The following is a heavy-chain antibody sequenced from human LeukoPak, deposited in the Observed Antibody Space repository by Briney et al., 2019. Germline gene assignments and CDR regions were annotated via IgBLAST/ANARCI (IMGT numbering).Heavy chain of an antibody. CDR3: ARHRQDFSNYVY. CDR2: ISGSGGDT. CDR1: GLTFSSDA. V-gene: IGHV3-23*01. Sequence: GESLRLSCAASGLTFSSDAMTWVRQAPGKGLEWVSAISGSGGDTYYADSVKGRLSISRDNSKNTLYLQMSSLRAEDTALYYCARHRQDFSNYVYWGEGTLVTVSS. J-gene: IGHJ4*02. D-gene: IGHD4-11*01.